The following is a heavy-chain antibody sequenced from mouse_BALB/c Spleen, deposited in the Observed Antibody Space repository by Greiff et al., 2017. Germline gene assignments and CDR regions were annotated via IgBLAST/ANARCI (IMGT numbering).Heavy chain of an antibody. CDR2: IDPANGNT. D-gene: IGHD1-1*01. CDR3: AYYYGSSLFAY. CDR1: GFNIKDTY. Sequence: VQLQQSGAELVKPGASVKLSCTASGFNIKDTYMHWVKQRPEQGLEWIGRIDPANGNTKYDPKFQGKATITADTSSNTAYLQLSSLTSEDTAVYYCAYYYGSSLFAYWGQGTLVTVSA. V-gene: IGHV14-3*02. J-gene: IGHJ3*01.